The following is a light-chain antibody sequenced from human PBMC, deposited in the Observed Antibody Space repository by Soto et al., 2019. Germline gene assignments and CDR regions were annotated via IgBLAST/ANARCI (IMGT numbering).Light chain of an antibody. CDR1: SSDVGGYNY. V-gene: IGLV2-11*01. CDR2: DVS. CDR3: CSYAGSYSVV. J-gene: IGLJ2*01. Sequence: QSVLTQPRSVSGSPGQSVTISCTGTSSDVGGYNYVSWYQQHPGKAPKLMIYDVSKRPSGVPDRFSGSKSGNTASLTISGLQAEDEVDYYCCSYAGSYSVVFGGGTKVTVL.